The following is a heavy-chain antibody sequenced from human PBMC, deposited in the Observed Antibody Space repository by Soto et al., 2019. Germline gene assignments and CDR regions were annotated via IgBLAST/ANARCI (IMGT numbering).Heavy chain of an antibody. D-gene: IGHD6-19*01. J-gene: IGHJ3*02. Sequence: ASVKVSCKASGYTFTSYGISWVRQAPGQGLEWMGWISAYNGNTNYAQKLQGRVTMTTDTSTSTAYMELRSLRSDDTAVYYCAKDPGQWLARHAFDTWRQGTLVTVSS. V-gene: IGHV1-18*01. CDR3: AKDPGQWLARHAFDT. CDR1: GYTFTSYG. CDR2: ISAYNGNT.